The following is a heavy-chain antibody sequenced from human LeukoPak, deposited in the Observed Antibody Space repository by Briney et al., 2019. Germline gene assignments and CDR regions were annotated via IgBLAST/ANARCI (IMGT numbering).Heavy chain of an antibody. D-gene: IGHD1-14*01. CDR3: ARGRYNRNWFDP. CDR1: GGSFSGYY. J-gene: IGHJ5*02. Sequence: SETLPLTCAVYGGSFSGYYWSWIRQPPGKGLEWIGEINHSGSTNYNPSLKSRVTISVDTSKNQFSLKLSSVTAADTAVYYCARGRYNRNWFDPWGQGTLVTVSS. CDR2: INHSGST. V-gene: IGHV4-34*01.